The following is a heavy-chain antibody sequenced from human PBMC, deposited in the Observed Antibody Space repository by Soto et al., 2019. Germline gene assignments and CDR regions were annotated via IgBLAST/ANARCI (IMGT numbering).Heavy chain of an antibody. Sequence: ASVKVSCKASGYTFTSYYMHWVRQAPGQGLEWMGIINPSGGSTSYAQKFQGRVTMTRDTSTSTVYMELSSLRSEDTAVYYCASTIFGVVTITGMDVWGRGTTVTVSS. CDR1: GYTFTSYY. V-gene: IGHV1-46*01. J-gene: IGHJ6*02. CDR3: ASTIFGVVTITGMDV. D-gene: IGHD3-3*01. CDR2: INPSGGST.